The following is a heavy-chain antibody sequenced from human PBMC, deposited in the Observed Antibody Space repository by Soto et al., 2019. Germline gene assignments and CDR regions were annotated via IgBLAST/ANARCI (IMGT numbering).Heavy chain of an antibody. D-gene: IGHD3-16*02. J-gene: IGHJ4*02. V-gene: IGHV3-7*01. Sequence: GGSLRLSCAASGFTFSSYWMSWVRQAPGKGLEWVANIKQDGSEKYYVDSVKGRFTISRDNAKNSLYLQMNSLRAEDTAVYYCARGAEIMITFGGVIVYYFDYWGQGTLVTVSS. CDR1: GFTFSSYW. CDR2: IKQDGSEK. CDR3: ARGAEIMITFGGVIVYYFDY.